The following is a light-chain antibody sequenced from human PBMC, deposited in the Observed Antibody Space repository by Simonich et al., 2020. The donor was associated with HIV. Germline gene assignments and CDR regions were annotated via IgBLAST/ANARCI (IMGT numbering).Light chain of an antibody. CDR3: QQYNNWPPYT. Sequence: DIVMTQSPDSLAVSLGERATINCKSGQSVLYSSNNKNYLAWYQQKPGQPPKLLIYWASTRESGVPDRFSGSGSGTEFTLTISTMQSEYFAVYYCQQYNNWPPYTFGQGTKLEIK. CDR1: QSVLYSSNNKNY. CDR2: WAS. J-gene: IGKJ2*01. V-gene: IGKV4-1*01.